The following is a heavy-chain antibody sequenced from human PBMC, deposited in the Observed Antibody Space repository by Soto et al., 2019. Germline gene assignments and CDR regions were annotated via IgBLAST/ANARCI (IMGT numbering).Heavy chain of an antibody. CDR3: ARETRHWFDP. Sequence: GGSLRLSCAASGFSFSTYPMHWVRQTPGKGLEWVAFISYDESNKYYADSVKGRFTISRDNPKNTLYLQMNSLRPEDTAVYYCARETRHWFDPWGQGT. J-gene: IGHJ5*02. CDR1: GFSFSTYP. V-gene: IGHV3-30-3*01. CDR2: ISYDESNK.